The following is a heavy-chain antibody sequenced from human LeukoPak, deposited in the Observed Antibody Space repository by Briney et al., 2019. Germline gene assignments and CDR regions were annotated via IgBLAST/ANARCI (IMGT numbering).Heavy chain of an antibody. CDR1: EFTFGNYA. J-gene: IGHJ4*02. CDR2: ITNSGGGA. D-gene: IGHD3-10*01. CDR3: AKKMGTGNFYFDY. Sequence: GGSLRLSCAASEFTFGNYAMSWVRQAPGKGLQWVSSITNSGGGAYYADSVKGRFTISRDNSKNTLYLQMNSLRAEDTAVYYCAKKMGTGNFYFDYWGQGTLVTASS. V-gene: IGHV3-23*01.